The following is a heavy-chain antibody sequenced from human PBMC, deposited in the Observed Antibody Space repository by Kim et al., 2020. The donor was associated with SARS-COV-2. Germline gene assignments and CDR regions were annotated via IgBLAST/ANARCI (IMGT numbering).Heavy chain of an antibody. CDR2: SGST. Sequence: SGSTNDNPSLKCRVTISVDTSKNQFSLKLNAMTAADTGVYYCARVFRGMDVWGQGTTVIVSS. D-gene: IGHD3-10*02. CDR3: ARVFRGMDV. V-gene: IGHV4-59*12. J-gene: IGHJ6*02.